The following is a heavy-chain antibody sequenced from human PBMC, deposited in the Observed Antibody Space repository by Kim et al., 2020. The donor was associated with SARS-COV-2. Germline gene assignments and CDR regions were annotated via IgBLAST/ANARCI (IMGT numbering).Heavy chain of an antibody. V-gene: IGHV4-59*13. CDR3: ARATMVRGVIIPLFDY. D-gene: IGHD3-10*01. CDR1: GGSISSYY. Sequence: SETLSLTCTVSGGSISSYYWSWIRQPPGKGLEWIGYIYYSGSTNYNPPLKSRVTISVDTSKNQFSLKLSSVTAADTAVYYCARATMVRGVIIPLFDYWGQGTLVTVSS. J-gene: IGHJ4*02. CDR2: IYYSGST.